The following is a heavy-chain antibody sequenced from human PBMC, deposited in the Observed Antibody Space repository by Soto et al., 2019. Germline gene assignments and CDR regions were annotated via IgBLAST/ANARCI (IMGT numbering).Heavy chain of an antibody. V-gene: IGHV4-34*01. Sequence: PSETLSLTCAVYGGSFSGYYWSWIRQPPGKGLEWIGEINHSGSTNYNPSLKSRVTISVDTSKNQFSLKLSSVTAADTAVYYCARGRVDYGNYYYYYGMDVWGQGTTVTGLL. CDR2: INHSGST. CDR3: ARGRVDYGNYYYYYGMDV. D-gene: IGHD4-17*01. CDR1: GGSFSGYY. J-gene: IGHJ6*02.